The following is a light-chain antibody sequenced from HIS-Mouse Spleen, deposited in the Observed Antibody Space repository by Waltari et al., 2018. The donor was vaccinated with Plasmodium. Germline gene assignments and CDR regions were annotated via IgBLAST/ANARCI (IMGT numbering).Light chain of an antibody. CDR1: ALPKKY. CDR3: YSTDSSGNHRV. Sequence: SYELTQPPSVSVSPGQTARITCSGDALPKKYAYWYQQKSGQAPVLVSYEDSKRPSGIPEGFSGSGSGTMATLTISGAQVEDEADYYCYSTDSSGNHRVFGGGTKLTVL. J-gene: IGLJ3*02. CDR2: EDS. V-gene: IGLV3-10*01.